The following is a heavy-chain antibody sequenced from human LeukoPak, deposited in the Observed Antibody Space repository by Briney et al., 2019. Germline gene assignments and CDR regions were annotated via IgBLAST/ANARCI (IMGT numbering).Heavy chain of an antibody. CDR2: ISGSGGST. D-gene: IGHD3-22*01. CDR1: GFTFSSYA. Sequence: GGSLRLSCAASGFTFSSYAMSWVRQAPGKGLEWVSAISGSGGSTYYADSVKGRFTISRDNSKNTLYLQMNSLRAEDTAVYYCARRIYYDSSGYLFDYWGQGTLVTVSS. V-gene: IGHV3-23*01. CDR3: ARRIYYDSSGYLFDY. J-gene: IGHJ4*02.